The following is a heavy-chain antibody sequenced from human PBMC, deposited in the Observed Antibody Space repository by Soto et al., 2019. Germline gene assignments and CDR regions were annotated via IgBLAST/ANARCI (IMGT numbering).Heavy chain of an antibody. D-gene: IGHD6-25*01. CDR1: GYTLTDHY. J-gene: IGHJ2*01. CDR2: INPHTGDT. Sequence: QVHLVQSGAEVKKPGASVTVSCKTSGYTLTDHYMHWVRQAPGQGLEWMAWINPHTGDTGIAERFQGRVTMTRDTSTNTALMDLTSLTSDDTAIYFCAREGGAAPGARREWYLDLWGRGSLVTVSS. CDR3: AREGGAAPGARREWYLDL. V-gene: IGHV1-2*02.